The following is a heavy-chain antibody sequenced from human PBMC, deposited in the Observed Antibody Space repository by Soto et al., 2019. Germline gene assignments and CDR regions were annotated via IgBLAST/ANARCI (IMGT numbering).Heavy chain of an antibody. CDR2: VYYSAET. CDR3: AGSRNRGVFLDC. V-gene: IGHV4-59*01. J-gene: IGHJ4*02. CDR1: GVSIRSFF. Sequence: SETLSLTCTVSGVSIRSFFWSWVRQPPGKGLEWIGYVYYSAETKFSPSLKSRATISVDTSKKQFSLRLSSVTAADTPLHYCAGSRNRGVFLDCCGQGPQVTVCS. D-gene: IGHD3-10*01.